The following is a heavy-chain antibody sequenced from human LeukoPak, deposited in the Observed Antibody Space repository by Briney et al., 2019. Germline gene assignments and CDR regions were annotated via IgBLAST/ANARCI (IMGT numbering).Heavy chain of an antibody. J-gene: IGHJ6*03. CDR1: GGSFSGYY. D-gene: IGHD3-10*01. Sequence: SETLSLTCAVNGGSFSGYYWSWIRQPPGKGLEWIGEINHSGSTNYNPSLKSRVTISVDTSKNQFSLKLSSVTAADTAVYYCARGGVSSYYYYYMDVWGKGTTVTVSS. V-gene: IGHV4-34*01. CDR2: INHSGST. CDR3: ARGGVSSYYYYYMDV.